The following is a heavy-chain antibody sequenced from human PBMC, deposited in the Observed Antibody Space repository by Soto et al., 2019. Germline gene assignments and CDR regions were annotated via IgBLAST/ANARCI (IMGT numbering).Heavy chain of an antibody. CDR2: VYYAGTT. CDR3: ARLGAYYQALDS. CDR1: GGSISSGGYS. V-gene: IGHV4-61*08. J-gene: IGHJ4*02. Sequence: SETLSLTCAVSGGSISSGGYSWSWVRQPPGKGLEWTGYVYYAGTTTYNPSLKSRVSISIDTSKNEVSLKLSSVTAADTAVYYCARLGAYYQALDSWGQGTLVTVSS. D-gene: IGHD3-22*01.